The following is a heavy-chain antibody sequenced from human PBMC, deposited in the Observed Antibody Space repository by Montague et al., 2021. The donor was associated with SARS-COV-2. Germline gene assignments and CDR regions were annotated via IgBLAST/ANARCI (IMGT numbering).Heavy chain of an antibody. V-gene: IGHV3-21*01. D-gene: IGHD6-19*01. Sequence: SLRLSCAASGFTFSAYTMNWVRQAPGPGLEWVSSLGGSSSFRDYTDSVRWRSIITRDNANHSPFLEMDSLCAEDTAVYYCAWGSSGWHDRIDYWGQGSLVTVSS. CDR2: LGGSSSFR. CDR3: AWGSSGWHDRIDY. CDR1: GFTFSAYT. J-gene: IGHJ4*02.